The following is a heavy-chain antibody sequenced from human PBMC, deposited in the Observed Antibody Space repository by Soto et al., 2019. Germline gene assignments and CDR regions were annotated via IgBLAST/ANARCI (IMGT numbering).Heavy chain of an antibody. CDR3: AKGRGYSSSSNLGY. V-gene: IGHV3-23*04. CDR1: GFTFSSYA. CDR2: ISGSGGST. D-gene: IGHD6-6*01. J-gene: IGHJ4*02. Sequence: VQLVESGGGLVKPGGSLRLSCAASGFTFSSYAMSWVRQAPGKGLEWVSAISGSGGSTYYEDSVKGRFTVSRDNSKNTLYLQMNSRRAEDTAVYYCAKGRGYSSSSNLGYWGQGTLVTVSS.